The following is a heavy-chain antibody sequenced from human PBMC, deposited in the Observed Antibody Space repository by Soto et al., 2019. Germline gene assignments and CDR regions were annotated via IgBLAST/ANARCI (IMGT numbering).Heavy chain of an antibody. CDR2: IYYTGTA. J-gene: IGHJ4*02. V-gene: IGHV4-59*01. Sequence: QVQLLESGPGLVNPSQTLSLSCTVSGGSISPYYWSWLRQSPGKGLEWLGYIYYTGTADYNPSLENRVTLSVDTSTNRFSLELTSVTAADTAVYYCARQPDDGDYGYYFEYWCPGILVTVSS. CDR1: GGSISPYY. D-gene: IGHD4-17*01. CDR3: ARQPDDGDYGYYFEY.